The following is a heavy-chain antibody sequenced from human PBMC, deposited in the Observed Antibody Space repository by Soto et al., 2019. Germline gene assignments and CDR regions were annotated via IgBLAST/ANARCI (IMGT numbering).Heavy chain of an antibody. CDR1: GFTFSSYW. CDR3: ARDDVGVGIDY. CDR2: IDSDGNFT. D-gene: IGHD1-26*01. J-gene: IGHJ4*02. V-gene: IGHV3-74*03. Sequence: EVQLVESGGGLVQPGGSLRLSCAASGFTFSSYWMHWVRQVPGKGLVWVSHIDSDGNFTTYADSVKGRFTISRDNAKNTVCLQMKGLRAEVTAVYYCARDDVGVGIDYWGLGTLVTVSS.